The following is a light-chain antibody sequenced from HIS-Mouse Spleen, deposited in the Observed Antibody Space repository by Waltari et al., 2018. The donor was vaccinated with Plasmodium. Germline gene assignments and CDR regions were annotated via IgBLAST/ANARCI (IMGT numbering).Light chain of an antibody. V-gene: IGLV3-25*03. J-gene: IGLJ3*02. Sequence: SYELTQPPSVSVSPGQTARITCSGDALPTQYDYWYQQKPGQAPGLVIYKDSERPSGIPERFSGSSSGRTVTLTISGVQAEDEADYYCQSADSSGTYPNWVFGGGTKLTVL. CDR3: QSADSSGTYPNWV. CDR2: KDS. CDR1: ALPTQY.